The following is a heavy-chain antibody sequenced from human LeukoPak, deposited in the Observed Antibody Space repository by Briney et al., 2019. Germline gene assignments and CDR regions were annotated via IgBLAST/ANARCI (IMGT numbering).Heavy chain of an antibody. CDR3: ARGPDYGDYPDWFDP. CDR2: NNHSGST. V-gene: IGHV4-34*01. Sequence: SETLSLTCAVYGGSFSGYYWSWIRQPPGKGLEWIGENNHSGSTNYNPSLRSRVTISVDTSKNQFSLKLSSVTAADTAVYYCARGPDYGDYPDWFDPWGQGTLVTVSS. CDR1: GGSFSGYY. J-gene: IGHJ5*02. D-gene: IGHD4-17*01.